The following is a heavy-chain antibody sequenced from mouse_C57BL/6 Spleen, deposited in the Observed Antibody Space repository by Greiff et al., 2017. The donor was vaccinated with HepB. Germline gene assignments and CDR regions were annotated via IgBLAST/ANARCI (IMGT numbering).Heavy chain of an antibody. V-gene: IGHV1-22*01. Sequence: EVKVVESGPELVKPGASVKMSCKASGYTFTDYNMHWVKQSHGKSLEWIGYINPNNGGTSYNQKFKGKATLTVNKSSSTAYMELRSLTSEDSAVYYCARERYDYPDYWGQGTSVTVSS. CDR2: INPNNGGT. J-gene: IGHJ4*01. CDR1: GYTFTDYN. CDR3: ARERYDYPDY. D-gene: IGHD2-4*01.